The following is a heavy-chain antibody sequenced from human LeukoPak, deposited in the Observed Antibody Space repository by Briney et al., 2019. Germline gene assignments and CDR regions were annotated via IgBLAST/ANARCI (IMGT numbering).Heavy chain of an antibody. V-gene: IGHV3-23*01. CDR1: GFTFSSYA. CDR2: IGGGGDGA. CDR3: TTSWPKVREGDQ. D-gene: IGHD3-10*01. J-gene: IGHJ4*02. Sequence: GGSLRLSCAASGFTFSSYAMSWVRQAPGKGLEWLSEIGGGGDGAYHADSVKGRFTISRDNSKNTLYLQMNSLRAEDTAVYYCTTSWPKVREGDQWGQGTLVTVSS.